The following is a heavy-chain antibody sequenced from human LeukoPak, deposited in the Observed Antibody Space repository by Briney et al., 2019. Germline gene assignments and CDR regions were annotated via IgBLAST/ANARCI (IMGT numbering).Heavy chain of an antibody. CDR2: INHSGST. V-gene: IGHV4-34*01. D-gene: IGHD3-22*01. Sequence: SETLSLTCAVYGGSFSGYYWSWIRQPPGKGLEWIGEINHSGSTNYNPSLKSRVTISVDTSKNQFSLKLSSVTATDTAVYYCAATYYYDSSGYSDAFDIWGQGTMVTVSS. CDR1: GGSFSGYY. J-gene: IGHJ3*02. CDR3: AATYYYDSSGYSDAFDI.